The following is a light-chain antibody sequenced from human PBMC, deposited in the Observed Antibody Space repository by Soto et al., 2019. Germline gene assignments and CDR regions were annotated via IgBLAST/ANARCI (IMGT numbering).Light chain of an antibody. CDR3: HQYPSTPLT. CDR1: QSVLKTSNYKNY. V-gene: IGKV4-1*01. Sequence: DIVMTQSPDSLALSLGERATINCKSSQSVLKTSNYKNYLAWYQQKPGQPPKLLIYWASTRASGVPDRFSGSGSGTDFTLTISSLQAEDLEVYYCHQYPSTPLTFGGGTKVEIK. CDR2: WAS. J-gene: IGKJ4*01.